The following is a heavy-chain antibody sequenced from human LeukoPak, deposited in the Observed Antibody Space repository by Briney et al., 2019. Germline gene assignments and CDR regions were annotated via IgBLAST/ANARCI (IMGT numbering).Heavy chain of an antibody. V-gene: IGHV3-23*01. CDR2: ISGSGGST. J-gene: IGHJ6*02. CDR1: GFTFSSYA. Sequence: GGSLRLSCAASGFTFSSYAMSWVRQAPGKGLEWVSAISGSGGSTYYADSVKGRFTISRDNSKNTLYLQMNSLRAEDTAVYYCAKMAAALLNYYYGMDVWGQGTTVTVSS. D-gene: IGHD6-13*01. CDR3: AKMAAALLNYYYGMDV.